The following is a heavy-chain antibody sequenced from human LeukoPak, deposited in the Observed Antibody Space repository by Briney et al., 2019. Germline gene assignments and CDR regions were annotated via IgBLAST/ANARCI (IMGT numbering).Heavy chain of an antibody. V-gene: IGHV4-39*02. CDR2: IYYSGSA. J-gene: IGHJ6*02. Sequence: SDTLSLTCTVSGGSISSRSCCWGWIRQPPGKGLEWIGTIYYSGSAYYNPPLKSRVTISVDTSKNHFSLRLSSVTAADTAVYYCASSHSQQGDYYYYAMDVWGQGTTVTVSS. D-gene: IGHD1-1*01. CDR1: GGSISSRSCC. CDR3: ASSHSQQGDYYYYAMDV.